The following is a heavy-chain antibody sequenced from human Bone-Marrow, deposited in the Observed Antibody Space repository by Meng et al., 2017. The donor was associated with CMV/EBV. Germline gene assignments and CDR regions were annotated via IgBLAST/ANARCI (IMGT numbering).Heavy chain of an antibody. Sequence: GGALRLCCASSGFTFSNYWMHWVRQAPGKGLVWVSRINSDGNSTTYADSVKGRFTISRDNAKNTVYLQMNSLRAEDTAMYSCAREVRAARFFDYWGQGTLVTVSS. D-gene: IGHD6-6*01. CDR2: INSDGNST. CDR1: GFTFSNYW. J-gene: IGHJ4*02. CDR3: AREVRAARFFDY. V-gene: IGHV3-74*03.